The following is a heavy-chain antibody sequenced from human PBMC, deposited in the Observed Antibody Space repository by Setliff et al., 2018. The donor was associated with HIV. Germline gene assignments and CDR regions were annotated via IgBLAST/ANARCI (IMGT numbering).Heavy chain of an antibody. CDR2: ISASTNTI. CDR1: GFTFNVYS. CDR3: ATLPAAIVSSTYYFDY. Sequence: GGSLRLSCAASGFTFNVYSMNWVRQAPGKGLEWVSYISASTNTIYYADSVKGRFTISRDNARNSLYLQMNSLRAEDTAVYYCATLPAAIVSSTYYFDYWGQGTLVTVSS. V-gene: IGHV3-48*01. D-gene: IGHD6-13*01. J-gene: IGHJ4*02.